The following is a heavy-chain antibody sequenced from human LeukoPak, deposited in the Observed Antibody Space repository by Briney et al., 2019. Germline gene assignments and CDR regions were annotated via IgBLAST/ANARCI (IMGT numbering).Heavy chain of an antibody. D-gene: IGHD1-20*01. CDR1: GFTFSIYA. CDR2: ISGSGGTA. V-gene: IGHV3-23*01. J-gene: IGHJ4*02. CDR3: TKDLTGKEDY. Sequence: GGSLRLSCAASGFTFSIYAMSWVRQAPGKGLEWVSAISGSGGTAYYADSVKGRFTISRDNAKNTLYLQMNTLRIEDTGVYYCTKDLTGKEDYWGQGTLVTVSS.